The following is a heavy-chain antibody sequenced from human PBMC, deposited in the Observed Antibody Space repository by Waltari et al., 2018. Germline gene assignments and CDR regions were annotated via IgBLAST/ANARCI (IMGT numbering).Heavy chain of an antibody. D-gene: IGHD1-26*01. CDR3: ARDWGWEQVQDY. CDR1: GFTISSYR. Sequence: EVQLVESGGGLVQPGGSLRLPCAASGFTISSYRMSWVRQAPGKGLEWVANIKQDGSEKYYVDSVKGRFTISRDNAKNSLYLQMNSLRAEDTAVYYCARDWGWEQVQDYWGQGTLVTVSS. J-gene: IGHJ4*02. V-gene: IGHV3-7*01. CDR2: IKQDGSEK.